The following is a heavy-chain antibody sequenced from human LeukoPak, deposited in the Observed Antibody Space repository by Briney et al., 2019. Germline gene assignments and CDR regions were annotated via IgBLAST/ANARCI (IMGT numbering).Heavy chain of an antibody. J-gene: IGHJ5*02. CDR3: ARHIVVVAAGLNWFDP. CDR1: GYSFTSYW. D-gene: IGHD2-15*01. V-gene: IGHV5-10-1*01. CDR2: IDPSDSYT. Sequence: GEPLKISCKGSGYSFTSYWISWVRQMPGKGLEWMGRIDPSDSYTNYSPSFQGHVTISADKSISTAYLQWSSLKASDTAMCYCARHIVVVAAGLNWFDPWGQGTLVTVSS.